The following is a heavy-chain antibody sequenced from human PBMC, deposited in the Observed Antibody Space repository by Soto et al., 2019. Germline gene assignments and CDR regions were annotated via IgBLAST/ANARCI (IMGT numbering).Heavy chain of an antibody. CDR3: AKVRRDFAWPXELDYFHN. CDR1: GFTFDTNG. CDR2: ISAGGTTT. V-gene: IGHV3-23*01. D-gene: IGHD3-9*01. Sequence: WGSLRLSCAASGFTFDTNGMTWVRQVPGKGLEWVSAISAGGTTTYYAYPVKGRFTISIDNSRNMLYLQMNSLRAEDTAVYYCAKVRRDFAWPXELDYFHNWGQGTXVT. J-gene: IGHJ4*02.